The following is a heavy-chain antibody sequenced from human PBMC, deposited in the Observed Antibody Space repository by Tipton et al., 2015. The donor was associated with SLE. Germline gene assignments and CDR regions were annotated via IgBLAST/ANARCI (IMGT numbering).Heavy chain of an antibody. V-gene: IGHV4-31*03. CDR2: IYHSGNT. D-gene: IGHD5-24*01. CDR3: TRDRGGYNLDAFDI. CDR1: GGSISSGGYF. J-gene: IGHJ3*02. Sequence: TLSLTCSVSGGSISSGGYFWSWIRQHPGKGLEWIGYIYHSGNTYYNPSLKSRLTISVDTSKNQFSLKLTSVTAADTAVYYCTRDRGGYNLDAFDIWGQGTMFTVSS.